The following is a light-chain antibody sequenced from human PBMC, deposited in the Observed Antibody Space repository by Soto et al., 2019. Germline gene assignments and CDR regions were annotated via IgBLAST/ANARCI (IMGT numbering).Light chain of an antibody. CDR2: GIS. CDR1: QSVNSN. V-gene: IGKV3-15*01. Sequence: EMVMTQSPSILSVSPGESATLSCRASQSVNSNYLAWYQQHNGQPPRLXIYGISTRATGIPARFSGSGYGTEFTLTISSLQSEDFAVYYCQQYSKWPITFGQGTRLEIK. J-gene: IGKJ5*01. CDR3: QQYSKWPIT.